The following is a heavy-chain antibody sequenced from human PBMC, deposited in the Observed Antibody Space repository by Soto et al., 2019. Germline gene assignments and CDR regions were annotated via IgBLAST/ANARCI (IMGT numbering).Heavy chain of an antibody. J-gene: IGHJ5*02. D-gene: IGHD2-8*02. CDR2: IYYSGST. CDR3: ASRQGYWDINGNWFDP. V-gene: IGHV4-39*01. Sequence: SETLSLTCTVSRGSISSSSYHWGWIRQPPGKGRECMGSIYYSGSTYYNPSLKRRGTISVDTSKDQFYLKLSSVTAADTAVYYCASRQGYWDINGNWFDPWGEGMLVAVS. CDR1: RGSISSSSYH.